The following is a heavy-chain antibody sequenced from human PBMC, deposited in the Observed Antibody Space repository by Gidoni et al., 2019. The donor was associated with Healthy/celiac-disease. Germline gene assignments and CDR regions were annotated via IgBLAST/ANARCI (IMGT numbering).Heavy chain of an antibody. Sequence: QVTLRESGPALVKRTQTRTLTCTFAGVSRSTRGMCVSWIRQPPGKALEWLALIDWDDDKDYITSLKTRLTISKDTSKNQVVLTMTNMDTVDTATYYCARIQGGTAMASFDYWGQGTLVTVSS. D-gene: IGHD5-18*01. CDR2: IDWDDDK. CDR1: GVSRSTRGMC. V-gene: IGHV2-70*01. CDR3: ARIQGGTAMASFDY. J-gene: IGHJ4*02.